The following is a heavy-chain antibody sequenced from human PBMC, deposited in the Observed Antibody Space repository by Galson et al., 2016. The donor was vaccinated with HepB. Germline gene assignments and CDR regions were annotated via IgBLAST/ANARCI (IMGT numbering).Heavy chain of an antibody. J-gene: IGHJ4*02. Sequence: SLRLSCAASGFTFSSYSMHRVRQAPGKGLEWVSSISSSSHYIYLADSGKGRFTISRDNAKNSLYLQMNSLGAGDPAVYYCVGRLFSGDDYAVDYWGQGTQVTVSS. CDR2: ISSSSHYI. D-gene: IGHD4-17*01. CDR1: GFTFSSYS. CDR3: VGRLFSGDDYAVDY. V-gene: IGHV3-21*01.